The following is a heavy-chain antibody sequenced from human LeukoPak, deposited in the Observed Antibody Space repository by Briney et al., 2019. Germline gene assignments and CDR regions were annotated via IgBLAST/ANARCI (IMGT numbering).Heavy chain of an antibody. CDR2: INPSGGST. CDR1: GYTFTSYY. Sequence: ASVKVSCKASGYTFTSYYMHWVRQAPGQGLEWMGIINPSGGSTNYAQKLQGRVTMTRDTSTNTVYMDLSSLRSEDTAVYYCARGPSITMVRGGQWYYYMDVWGKGTTVTTSS. J-gene: IGHJ6*03. D-gene: IGHD3-10*01. V-gene: IGHV1-46*01. CDR3: ARGPSITMVRGGQWYYYMDV.